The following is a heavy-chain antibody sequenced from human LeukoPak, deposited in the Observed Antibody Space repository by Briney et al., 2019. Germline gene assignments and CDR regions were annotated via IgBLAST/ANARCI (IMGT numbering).Heavy chain of an antibody. J-gene: IGHJ4*02. CDR3: ARDGASGWFGLDF. CDR1: GFNVSSNY. V-gene: IGHV3-66*01. Sequence: GGSLRLSCAASGFNVSSNYMSWVRQAPGKGLKWVSVLYSDESTYYADFVKGRFTISRDNSKNTVYLHMNSLRDEDTAVYFCARDGASGWFGLDFWGLGTLVTVSS. CDR2: LYSDEST. D-gene: IGHD6-19*01.